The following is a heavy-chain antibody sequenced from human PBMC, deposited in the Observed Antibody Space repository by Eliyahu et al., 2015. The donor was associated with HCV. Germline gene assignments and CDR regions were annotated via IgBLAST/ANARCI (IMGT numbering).Heavy chain of an antibody. D-gene: IGHD3-3*01. Sequence: QVQLVQPGAEVKEPGASVKVSCKASGYTFTNYGISWVRQVPGQGPEWMGWISFYDGNRNYARNFQGRVTMSTDIITGTAYMELRSLRSDDTAIYYCARVWGGSYDFWSGYSTTFDLWGQGTPVTVSS. J-gene: IGHJ4*02. CDR2: ISFYDGNR. CDR3: ARVWGGSYDFWSGYSTTFDL. V-gene: IGHV1-18*01. CDR1: GYTFTNYG.